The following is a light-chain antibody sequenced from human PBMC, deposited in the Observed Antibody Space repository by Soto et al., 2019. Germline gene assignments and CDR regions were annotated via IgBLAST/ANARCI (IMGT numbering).Light chain of an antibody. V-gene: IGKV3-11*01. J-gene: IGKJ4*01. Sequence: EIVLTQSPATLSLSPGERATLSCRASQSVSSYLAWYQQKPGQAPRLLIYDASNRATGIPARFSGSGSGTDFNLTISSLEPEDFAVYYCQQRSNWPLATFGGGTKVEI. CDR2: DAS. CDR3: QQRSNWPLAT. CDR1: QSVSSY.